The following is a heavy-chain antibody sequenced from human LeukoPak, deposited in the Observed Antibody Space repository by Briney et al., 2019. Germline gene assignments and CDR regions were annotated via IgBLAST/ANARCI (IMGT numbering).Heavy chain of an antibody. Sequence: SETLSLTCAVYGGSFSNYYRTRIRQPPGKGLEWIGEINHSGSTNCNPSLKSRVAISVDTSKNQFSLKLSSVTAADTAVYYCARGEGSAPGQFPHYWGQGTQVTVSS. CDR1: GGSFSNYY. J-gene: IGHJ4*02. V-gene: IGHV4-34*01. CDR3: ARGEGSAPGQFPHY. CDR2: INHSGST. D-gene: IGHD1-1*01.